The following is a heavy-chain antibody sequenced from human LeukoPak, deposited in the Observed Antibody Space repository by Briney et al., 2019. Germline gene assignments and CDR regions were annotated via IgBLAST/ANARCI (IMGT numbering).Heavy chain of an antibody. CDR1: GYTFTDYY. CDR3: ARDPAQTYYYDP. J-gene: IGHJ4*02. D-gene: IGHD3-22*01. Sequence: ASVKVSCKASGYTFTDYYLHWVRQAPAQGLEWMGWINPKNGGTKYAQKFQGRVTMTRDTSISTVYMELSRLTSDDTAVYSCARDPAQTYYYDPWGQGTLVTVSS. V-gene: IGHV1-2*02. CDR2: INPKNGGT.